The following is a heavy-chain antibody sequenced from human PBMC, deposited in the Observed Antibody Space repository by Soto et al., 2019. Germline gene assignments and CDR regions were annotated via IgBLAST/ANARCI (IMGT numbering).Heavy chain of an antibody. CDR1: GFTFTSSS. V-gene: IGHV1-58*01. CDR3: AAGDSSGYYGG. Sequence: ASVKVSCKASGFTFTSSSVQWVRQARGQRLEWIGWITVGTGNTNYAQKFQERVTITRDTSTSTAYMELSNLRSEDTAVYYCAAGDSSGYYGGWGQGTQVTVYS. D-gene: IGHD3-22*01. J-gene: IGHJ4*02. CDR2: ITVGTGNT.